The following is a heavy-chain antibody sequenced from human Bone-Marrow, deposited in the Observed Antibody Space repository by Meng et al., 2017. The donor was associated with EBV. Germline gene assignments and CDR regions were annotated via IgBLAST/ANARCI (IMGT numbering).Heavy chain of an antibody. CDR2: IYHSGST. CDR1: GGSISCGGYS. Sequence: QLQLQESGPGLVKPSQTLSLTRAVSGGSISCGGYSWSWIRQPPGKGLEWIGYIYHSGSTYYNPSLKSRVTISVDRSKNQFSLKLSSVTAADTAVYYCARDGGHGSGSYWIDYWGQGTLVTVAS. CDR3: ARDGGHGSGSYWIDY. D-gene: IGHD3-10*01. V-gene: IGHV4-30-2*01. J-gene: IGHJ4*02.